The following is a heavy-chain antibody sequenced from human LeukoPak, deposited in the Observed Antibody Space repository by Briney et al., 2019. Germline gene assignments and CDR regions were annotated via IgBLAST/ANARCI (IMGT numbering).Heavy chain of an antibody. D-gene: IGHD4-17*01. V-gene: IGHV3-33*01. J-gene: IGHJ4*02. Sequence: GGSLRLSCAASGFTFSSYGMHWVRQAPGKGLEWVAVIWYDGSNKYYADSVKGRFTISRDNSKNTLYLQMNSLRAEDTAVYYCARGSLNDYGDYDVGYWGQGTLVTVSS. CDR1: GFTFSSYG. CDR2: IWYDGSNK. CDR3: ARGSLNDYGDYDVGY.